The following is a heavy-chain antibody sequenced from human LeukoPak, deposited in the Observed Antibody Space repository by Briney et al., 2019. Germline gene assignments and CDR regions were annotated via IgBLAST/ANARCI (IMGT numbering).Heavy chain of an antibody. CDR2: ISSSGSTI. J-gene: IGHJ3*01. Sequence: GGSLRLSCAASGFTFSDYSMSWIRQAPGKGLEWVSYISSSGSTIYSADSVKGRFTISRDNAKNSLYLQMNSLRAEDTAVYYCARGGDFGVPAPLGIDAFDLWGQGTKVTVSS. CDR1: GFTFSDYS. CDR3: ARGGDFGVPAPLGIDAFDL. D-gene: IGHD2-2*01. V-gene: IGHV3-11*01.